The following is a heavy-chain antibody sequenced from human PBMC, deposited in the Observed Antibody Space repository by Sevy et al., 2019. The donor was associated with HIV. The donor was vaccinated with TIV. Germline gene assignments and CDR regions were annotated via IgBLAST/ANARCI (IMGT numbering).Heavy chain of an antibody. D-gene: IGHD3-3*01. V-gene: IGHV3-48*03. J-gene: IGHJ5*02. CDR2: ISSSGSSI. CDR3: RGNGVAFDNGFDP. CDR1: GFTFSSYD. Sequence: GGSLRLSCTASGFTFSSYDMNWVRQAPGKGLEWVSKISSSGSSIYYADSVKGRFTISRDNAKNSLNLQMNSLRAEDTDFYYGRGNGVAFDNGFDPWGQGTLVTVSS.